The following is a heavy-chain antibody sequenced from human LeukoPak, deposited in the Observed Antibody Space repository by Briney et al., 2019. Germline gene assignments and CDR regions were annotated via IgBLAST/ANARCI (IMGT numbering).Heavy chain of an antibody. CDR3: ARLGQQLGWFDP. CDR1: GVSISSYY. D-gene: IGHD6-13*01. J-gene: IGHJ5*02. Sequence: SETLSLTSTVSGVSISSYYWSLIRQPPGQGLEWFGYIYYSGSTNYNPSLKSRVTISVDTSKNQFSLKLSSVTAADTAVYYCARLGQQLGWFDPWGQGTLVTVSS. CDR2: IYYSGST. V-gene: IGHV4-59*01.